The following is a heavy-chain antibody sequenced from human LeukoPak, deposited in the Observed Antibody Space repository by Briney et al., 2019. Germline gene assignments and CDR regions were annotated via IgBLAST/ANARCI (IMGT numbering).Heavy chain of an antibody. CDR1: GYSFTSYW. CDR3: ARTPSSRVTKLDY. J-gene: IGHJ4*02. V-gene: IGHV5-51*01. CDR2: IYPGDSDT. Sequence: GESLKISCKGSGYSFTSYWIGWVRQMPGKGLEWMGIIYPGDSDTRYSPSFQGQVTISADKSLSTAYLQWSSLKASDTAMYYCARTPSSRVTKLDYWGQGTLVTVSS. D-gene: IGHD2-2*01.